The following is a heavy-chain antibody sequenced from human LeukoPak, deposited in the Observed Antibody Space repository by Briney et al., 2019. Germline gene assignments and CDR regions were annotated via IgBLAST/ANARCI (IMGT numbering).Heavy chain of an antibody. Sequence: GASVKVSCKASGYTFTSYDINWVRQATGQGLEWMGWMNPNSGNTGYAQKFQGRVTITRNTSISTAYMELSSLRSEDTAVYYCARGGPLGYCSSTSCSHNFDYWGQGTLVTVSS. D-gene: IGHD2-2*01. CDR2: MNPNSGNT. V-gene: IGHV1-8*03. CDR3: ARGGPLGYCSSTSCSHNFDY. CDR1: GYTFTSYD. J-gene: IGHJ4*02.